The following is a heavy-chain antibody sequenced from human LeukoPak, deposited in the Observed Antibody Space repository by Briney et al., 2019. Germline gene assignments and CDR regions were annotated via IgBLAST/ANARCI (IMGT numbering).Heavy chain of an antibody. D-gene: IGHD2-2*02. Sequence: SETLSLTCAVYGGSFSGYYWSWIRQPPGKGLEWIGEINHSGSTNYNPSLKSRVTISVDTSKNQFSLKLSSVTAADTAVYYCARHVWYCSSTSCYTDYSNYVFDYWGQGTLVTVSS. J-gene: IGHJ4*02. CDR1: GGSFSGYY. V-gene: IGHV4-34*01. CDR3: ARHVWYCSSTSCYTDYSNYVFDY. CDR2: INHSGST.